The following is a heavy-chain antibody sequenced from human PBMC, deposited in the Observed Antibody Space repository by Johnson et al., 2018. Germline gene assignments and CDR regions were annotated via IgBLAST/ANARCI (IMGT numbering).Heavy chain of an antibody. J-gene: IGHJ6*02. CDR2: VWYDGSNK. D-gene: IGHD3-3*01. CDR3: AKDRGPLYYDFWSGYYWDV. V-gene: IGHV3-33*06. CDR1: GFTLSSYG. Sequence: QVQLVQSGGGVVQSGRSLRLSCAASGFTLSSYGMHWVRQAPGKGLEWVAVVWYDGSNKFYADAVRGRFTISRDNSKNTLYLQMNSLRAEDTAVYYCAKDRGPLYYDFWSGYYWDVWGQGTTVTVSS.